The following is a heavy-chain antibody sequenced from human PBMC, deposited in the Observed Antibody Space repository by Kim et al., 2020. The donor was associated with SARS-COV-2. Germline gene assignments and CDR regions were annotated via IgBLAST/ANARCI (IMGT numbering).Heavy chain of an antibody. Sequence: SETLSLTCAVSGGSISSSNWWSWVRQPPGKGLEWIGEIYHSGSTNYNPSLKSRVTISVDKSKNQFSLKLSSVTAADTAVYYCASDGASIVVVPAARGYYGMDVWGQGTTVTVSS. J-gene: IGHJ6*02. CDR3: ASDGASIVVVPAARGYYGMDV. D-gene: IGHD2-2*01. V-gene: IGHV4-4*02. CDR1: GGSISSSNW. CDR2: IYHSGST.